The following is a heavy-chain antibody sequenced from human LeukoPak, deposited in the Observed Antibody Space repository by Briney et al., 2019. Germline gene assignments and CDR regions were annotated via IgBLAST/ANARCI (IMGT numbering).Heavy chain of an antibody. CDR2: IYYSGST. D-gene: IGHD5-18*01. CDR3: ARVGDYSYGSY. V-gene: IGHV4-59*01. CDR1: GGSISSYY. J-gene: IGHJ4*02. Sequence: PSETLSLTCTVSGGSISSYYWSWIRQPPGKGLEWIGYIYYSGSTNYNPSLKSRVTISVDTSKNQFSLKLSSVTAADTAVYYCARVGDYSYGSYWGQGTLVTVSS.